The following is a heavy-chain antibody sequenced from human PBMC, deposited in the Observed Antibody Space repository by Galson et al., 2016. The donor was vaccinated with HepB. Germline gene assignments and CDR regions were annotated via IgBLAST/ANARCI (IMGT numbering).Heavy chain of an antibody. CDR2: IYPGDSDT. D-gene: IGHD2-15*01. J-gene: IGHJ6*02. CDR3: ARLGYCSGGGCYSSYHFYGMDV. Sequence: MGSIYPGDSDTRYSPSFQGQVTISADKSSSTAYLQWSSLKASDTAMYYCARLGYCSGGGCYSSYHFYGMDVWGQGTTVTVSS. V-gene: IGHV5-51*01.